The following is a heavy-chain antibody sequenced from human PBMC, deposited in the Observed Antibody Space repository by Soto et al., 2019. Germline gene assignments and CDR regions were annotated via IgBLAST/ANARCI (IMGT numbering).Heavy chain of an antibody. CDR1: GFAVSSKY. CDR2: IYGGGTT. V-gene: IGHV3-53*01. J-gene: IGHJ4*02. D-gene: IGHD3-9*01. CDR3: AKPLTTGYYFPFDY. Sequence: GGSLRLSCAASGFAVSSKYMTWVRQAPGKGLEWVSVIYGGGTTYYADSVKGRFTISRDNSKNTLYLQMNSLRAEDTAVYYCAKPLTTGYYFPFDYWGQGTLVTVSS.